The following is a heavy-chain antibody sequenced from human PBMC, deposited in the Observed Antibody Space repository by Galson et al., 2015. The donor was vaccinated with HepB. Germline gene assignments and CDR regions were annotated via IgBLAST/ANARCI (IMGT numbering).Heavy chain of an antibody. V-gene: IGHV3-74*01. CDR3: ARGLEGESSVGLDY. J-gene: IGHJ4*02. CDR1: GFTFSSHW. CDR2: INSDGSRT. Sequence: SLRLSCAASGFTFSSHWTYWVRQAPGKGLVWVSRINSDGSRTNYADSVKGRFTISRDNAKNTLSLQMTSLRAEDTAVYYCARGLEGESSVGLDYWGQGALVTVSS. D-gene: IGHD3-16*01.